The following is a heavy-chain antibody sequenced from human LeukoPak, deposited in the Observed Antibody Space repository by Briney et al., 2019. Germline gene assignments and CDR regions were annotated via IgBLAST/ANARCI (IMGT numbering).Heavy chain of an antibody. CDR1: GGTFSSYA. V-gene: IGHV1-69*13. CDR3: ARIGEGIAAVWYFDY. Sequence: SVKVSCKASGGTFSSYAISWVRQAPGQGLEWMGGIIPIFGTANYAQKFQGRVTITADESTSTAYMELSSLRSEDTAVYYCARIGEGIAAVWYFDYWGQGTLVTVSS. CDR2: IIPIFGTA. J-gene: IGHJ4*02. D-gene: IGHD6-13*01.